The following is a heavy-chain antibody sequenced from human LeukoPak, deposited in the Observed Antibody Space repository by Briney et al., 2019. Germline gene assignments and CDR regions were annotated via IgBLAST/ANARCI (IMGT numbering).Heavy chain of an antibody. CDR3: AREESIGSYQFLHDY. D-gene: IGHD1-26*01. V-gene: IGHV1-18*01. CDR2: ISPYNGNT. J-gene: IGHJ4*02. CDR1: GYTFTSYG. Sequence: ASVRVSCKASGYTFTSYGISWVRQAPGQGLEWMGWISPYNGNTKYLQKLQGRVTMTTDTSTSTAYMEVSSLRSDDTAVYYCAREESIGSYQFLHDYWGQGTLVTASS.